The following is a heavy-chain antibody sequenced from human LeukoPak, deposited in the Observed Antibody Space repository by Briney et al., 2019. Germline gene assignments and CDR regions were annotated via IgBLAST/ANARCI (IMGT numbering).Heavy chain of an antibody. D-gene: IGHD4-11*01. Sequence: PGGSLRLSCVASGFSVSDAWMNWVRQAPGKGLEWVGRIKRAADGGTTDYAAPVKGRFTISRDDSKNVLYLQMNSLKTEDTAVYYCTPDPLTVTSLFYSDYWGQETLVTVSS. J-gene: IGHJ4*02. CDR1: GFSVSDAW. CDR3: TPDPLTVTSLFYSDY. V-gene: IGHV3-15*01. CDR2: IKRAADGGTT.